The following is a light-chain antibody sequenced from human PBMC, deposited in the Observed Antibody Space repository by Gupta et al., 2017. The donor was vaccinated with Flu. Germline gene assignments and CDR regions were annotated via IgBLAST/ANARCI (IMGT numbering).Light chain of an antibody. J-gene: IGKJ2*01. Sequence: EIVLTQSPGTLSLSPGERATLSCRASQSVTSSYLAWYQQKFGQAPRLLIYGASSRATGVPDRFSGSGSGTDFTLTINRLEPEDFAVYYCHQEGCSPNTFGQGTKLEI. V-gene: IGKV3-20*01. CDR3: HQEGCSPNT. CDR1: QSVTSSY. CDR2: GAS.